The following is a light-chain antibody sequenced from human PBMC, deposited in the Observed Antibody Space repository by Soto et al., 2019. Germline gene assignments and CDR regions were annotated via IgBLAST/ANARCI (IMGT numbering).Light chain of an antibody. CDR2: AAS. CDR1: QSISSY. Sequence: DIPMTQSPSSLSASVGDRVTITCRTSQSISSYLNWYQQKPGKAPKLMIYAASSLQSGVPSRFSGSGSGTDFTLTISSRQPEDFATYYCQQSYSTLLFTFGPGTKVDIK. V-gene: IGKV1-39*01. CDR3: QQSYSTLLFT. J-gene: IGKJ3*01.